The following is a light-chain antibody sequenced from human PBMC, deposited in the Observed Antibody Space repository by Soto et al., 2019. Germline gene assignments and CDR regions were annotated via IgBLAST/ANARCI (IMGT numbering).Light chain of an antibody. CDR1: QSISTW. J-gene: IGKJ4*01. CDR3: QQYDVYRDTDGDAT. V-gene: IGKV1-5*01. Sequence: QMTQSPSTLSASVGDRVTITCRAGQSISTWLAWYQRKPGKAPKLLIYDASFLGSGVPSRFSASGAGTECARAISSLQPDDSATYYRQQYDVYRDTDGDATVGGGNKVELK. CDR2: DAS.